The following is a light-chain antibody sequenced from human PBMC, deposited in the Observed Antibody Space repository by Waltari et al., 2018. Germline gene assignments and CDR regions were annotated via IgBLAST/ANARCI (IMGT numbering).Light chain of an antibody. V-gene: IGKV4-1*01. CDR2: WAA. Sequence: DIVMTQSPDSLAVSLGERATINCKSSQSVLYSSNNKNYLAWYQQKPGQPPKPLLYWAATRASGAPDRFSGSGYGTDFTLTISSLQAEDVAVYYCHQYYTTPRTFGQGTRVEIK. J-gene: IGKJ1*01. CDR3: HQYYTTPRT. CDR1: QSVLYSSNNKNY.